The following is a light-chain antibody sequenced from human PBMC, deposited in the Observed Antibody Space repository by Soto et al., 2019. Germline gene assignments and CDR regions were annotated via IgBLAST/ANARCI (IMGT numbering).Light chain of an antibody. J-gene: IGKJ1*01. CDR2: DAS. CDR3: QQYENFSGT. V-gene: IGKV1-5*01. CDR1: QSVSGW. Sequence: DIQLIQSPFTLSASVGDPVTVTCRASQSVSGWLAWYQQKPGEAPKLLIYDASALPRGVPSRFSGSGSGTKFTLTIASLQPEDIATCYCQQYENFSGTFGPGTKVDIK.